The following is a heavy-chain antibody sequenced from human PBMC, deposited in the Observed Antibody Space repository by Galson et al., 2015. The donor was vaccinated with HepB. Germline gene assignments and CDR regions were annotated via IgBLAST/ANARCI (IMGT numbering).Heavy chain of an antibody. D-gene: IGHD4-17*01. J-gene: IGHJ4*02. CDR1: GFTFSDYY. CDR3: ARVAHSDYGDHAHFNY. Sequence: SLRLSCAASGFTFSDYYMTWIRQIPGKGLEWLSYISGSVIYTNYAESVKGRFTISRDNAKNSLYLHMRRLRDDDTAVYNCARVAHSDYGDHAHFNYGGQGTLVTVSA. CDR2: ISGSVIYT. V-gene: IGHV3-11*06.